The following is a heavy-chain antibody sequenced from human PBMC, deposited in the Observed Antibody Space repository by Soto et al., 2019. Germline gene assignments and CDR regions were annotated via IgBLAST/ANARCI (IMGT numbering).Heavy chain of an antibody. D-gene: IGHD3-22*01. Sequence: PGGSLRLSCAASGFTFSSYWMSWVLQAPGKGLEWVANIKQDGSEKYYVDSVKGRFTISRDNAKNSLYLQMNSLRAEDTAVYYCARDHYYDSSGLYYYYGMDVWGQGTTVTVSS. CDR2: IKQDGSEK. V-gene: IGHV3-7*01. CDR1: GFTFSSYW. CDR3: ARDHYYDSSGLYYYYGMDV. J-gene: IGHJ6*02.